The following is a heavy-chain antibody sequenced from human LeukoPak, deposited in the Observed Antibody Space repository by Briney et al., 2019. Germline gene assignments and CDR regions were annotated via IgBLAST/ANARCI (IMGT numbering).Heavy chain of an antibody. Sequence: ASVKVSCKASGYTFTGYYMHWVRQVPGQGLEWMGYINPKSGDTNYAQKFQGRVTMTRDTSISTAYLELSGLISDDTAIYYCARGDFDFWSGYSLDYWGQGTLVTVSS. CDR2: INPKSGDT. V-gene: IGHV1-2*02. CDR1: GYTFTGYY. CDR3: ARGDFDFWSGYSLDY. J-gene: IGHJ4*02. D-gene: IGHD3-3*01.